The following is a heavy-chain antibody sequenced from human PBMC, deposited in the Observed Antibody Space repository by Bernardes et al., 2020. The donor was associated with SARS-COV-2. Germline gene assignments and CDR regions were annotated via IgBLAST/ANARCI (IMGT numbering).Heavy chain of an antibody. Sequence: GGSLSLSCAASGFSVHRHYMSWVRQAPGTGLEWVSLIDSGGSTYYADSVGGRFTISRDSSNNTVHLQMSGLRAEDTALYYCARGTVAYARFDSWGQGTLVTVSS. CDR3: ARGTVAYARFDS. D-gene: IGHD2-21*02. CDR2: IDSGGST. V-gene: IGHV3-53*01. CDR1: GFSVHRHY. J-gene: IGHJ4*02.